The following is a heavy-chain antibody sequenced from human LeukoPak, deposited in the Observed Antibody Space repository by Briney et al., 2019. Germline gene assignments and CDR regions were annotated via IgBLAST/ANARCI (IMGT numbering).Heavy chain of an antibody. V-gene: IGHV3-15*01. CDR3: TTHHPPDY. CDR1: GFPFSNAW. Sequence: GGSLRLSCVVSGFPFSNAWMTWVRQAPGKGLEWVGRIKKKTDGGTADYAAPVKGRFTISRDDSKTTVYVQMNSLKTEDTAVYYCTTHHPPDYWGRGTLVTVSS. CDR2: IKKKTDGGTA. J-gene: IGHJ4*02.